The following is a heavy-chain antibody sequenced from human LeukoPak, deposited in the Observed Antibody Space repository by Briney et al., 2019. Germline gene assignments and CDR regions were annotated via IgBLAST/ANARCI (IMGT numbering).Heavy chain of an antibody. CDR3: ARVNVDYYDSSGIPFDY. J-gene: IGHJ4*02. CDR2: INAGNGNT. CDR1: GYTFTSYA. Sequence: ASVKVSCKASGYTFTSYAMNWVRQAPGQRLEWMGWINAGNGNTKYSQEFQGRVTITRDTSASTAYIELSSLRSEDMAVYYCARVNVDYYDSSGIPFDYWGQGTLVTVSS. V-gene: IGHV1-3*03. D-gene: IGHD3-22*01.